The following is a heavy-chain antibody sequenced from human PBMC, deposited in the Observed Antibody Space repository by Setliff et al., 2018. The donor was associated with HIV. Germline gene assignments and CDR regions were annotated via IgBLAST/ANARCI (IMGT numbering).Heavy chain of an antibody. CDR2: ITPNSGGT. D-gene: IGHD6-19*01. V-gene: IGHV1-2*06. CDR1: GYTFTDHY. CDR3: ARDTENVFISGHRYFDY. J-gene: IGHJ4*02. Sequence: GPVQVSCKASGYTFTDHYMHWVRQAPGQGLEWMGRITPNSGGTNYARKFQDRVTMARDTSISTAYMELSRLTSDDTAVYYCARDTENVFISGHRYFDYWGPGTLVTVSS.